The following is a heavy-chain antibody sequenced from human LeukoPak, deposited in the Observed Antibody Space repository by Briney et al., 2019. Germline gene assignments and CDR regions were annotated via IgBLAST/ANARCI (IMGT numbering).Heavy chain of an antibody. CDR2: INSDGSST. Sequence: GGSLRLSCAASGFTISSYWIHWVRQAPGKGLVWVSRINSDGSSTSYADSVKGRFTISRDNAKNTLYLQMNSLRAEDTAVYYCARDPITIFGVALDYWGQGTLVTVSS. D-gene: IGHD3-3*01. J-gene: IGHJ4*02. V-gene: IGHV3-74*01. CDR1: GFTISSYW. CDR3: ARDPITIFGVALDY.